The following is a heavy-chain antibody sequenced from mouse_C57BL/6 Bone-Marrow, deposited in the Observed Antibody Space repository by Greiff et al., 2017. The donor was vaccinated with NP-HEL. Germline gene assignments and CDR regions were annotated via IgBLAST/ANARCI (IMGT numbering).Heavy chain of an antibody. CDR1: GFTFSSYA. CDR3: ARDRNYYGSSYYFDY. V-gene: IGHV5-4*01. J-gene: IGHJ2*01. Sequence: EVHLVESGGGLVKPGGSLKLSCAASGFTFSSYAMSWVRQTPEKRLEWVATISDGGSYTYYPDNVKGRFTISRDNAKNNLYLQMSHLKSEDTAMYYCARDRNYYGSSYYFDYWGQGTTLTVSS. D-gene: IGHD1-1*01. CDR2: ISDGGSYT.